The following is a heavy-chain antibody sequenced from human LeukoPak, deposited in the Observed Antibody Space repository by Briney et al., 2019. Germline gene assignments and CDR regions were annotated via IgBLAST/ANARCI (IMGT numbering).Heavy chain of an antibody. CDR1: GYSISSGYY. D-gene: IGHD1-26*01. V-gene: IGHV4-38-2*01. Sequence: SETLSLTCAVSGYSISSGYYWGWLRQPPGKGLEWIGSIYHSESTYYKPSLKSRVTISVDTSKKQFSLKLSSLTAADTAVYYCAMSGSFDYWGQGTLVTVSS. J-gene: IGHJ4*02. CDR3: AMSGSFDY. CDR2: IYHSEST.